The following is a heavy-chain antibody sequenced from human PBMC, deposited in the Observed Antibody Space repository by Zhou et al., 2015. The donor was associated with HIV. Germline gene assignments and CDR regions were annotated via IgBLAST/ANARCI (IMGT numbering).Heavy chain of an antibody. CDR3: ARGSMTSAIAWYFDL. D-gene: IGHD2-2*01. CDR2: IIPIFGTA. CDR1: SYV. Sequence: SYVISWVRQAPGQGLEWMGGIIPIFGTANYAQKFQGRVTITADESTSTAYMELSSLRSEDTAVYYCARGSMTSAIAWYFDLWGRGTLVTVSS. V-gene: IGHV1-69*01. J-gene: IGHJ2*01.